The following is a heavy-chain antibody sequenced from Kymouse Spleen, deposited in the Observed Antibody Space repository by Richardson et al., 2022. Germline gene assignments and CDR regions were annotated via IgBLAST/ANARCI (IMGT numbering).Heavy chain of an antibody. V-gene: IGHV3-73*02. CDR2: IRSKANSYAT. CDR1: GFTFSGSA. CDR3: TRLQQQPDAFDI. J-gene: IGHJ3*02. D-gene: IGHD6-13*01. Sequence: EVQLVESGGGLVQPGGSLKLSCAASGFTFSGSAMHWVRQASGKGLEWVGRIRSKANSYATAYAASVKGRFTISRDDSKNTAYLQMNSLKTEDTAVYYCTRLQQQPDAFDIWGQGTMVTVSS.